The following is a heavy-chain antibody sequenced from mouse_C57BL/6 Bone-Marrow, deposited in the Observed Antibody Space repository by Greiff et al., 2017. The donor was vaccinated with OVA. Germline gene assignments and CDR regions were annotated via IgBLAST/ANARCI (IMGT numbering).Heavy chain of an antibody. CDR2: IDPADREK. Sequence: VQLQQPGAELVMPGASVKLSCKASGYTFTSYWMHWVKQRPGQGLEWIGEIDPADREKNYKQKFKGKSTLPVDKSSSTAYMQLSSLTSEDSAVYYCARLGPDGYYGYWGQGTTLTVSS. D-gene: IGHD2-3*01. J-gene: IGHJ2*01. V-gene: IGHV1-69*01. CDR1: GYTFTSYW. CDR3: ARLGPDGYYGY.